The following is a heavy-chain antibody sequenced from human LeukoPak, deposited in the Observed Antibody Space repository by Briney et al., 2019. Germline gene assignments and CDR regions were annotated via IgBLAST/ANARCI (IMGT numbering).Heavy chain of an antibody. CDR2: INHSGST. D-gene: IGHD6-19*01. Sequence: SETLSLTCTVSGGSISSSSYYWSWIRQPPGKGLEWIGEINHSGSTNYNPSLKSRVTISVDTSKNQFSLKLSSVTAADTAVYYCARGRQQWLVYWGQGTLVTVSS. CDR1: GGSISSSSYY. V-gene: IGHV4-39*07. J-gene: IGHJ4*02. CDR3: ARGRQQWLVY.